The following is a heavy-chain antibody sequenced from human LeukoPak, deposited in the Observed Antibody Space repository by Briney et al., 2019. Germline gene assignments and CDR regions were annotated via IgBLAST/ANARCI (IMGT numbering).Heavy chain of an antibody. V-gene: IGHV3-30*18. J-gene: IGHJ4*02. CDR3: AKAAQRAPYYDSSGYYYFDY. D-gene: IGHD3-22*01. CDR2: ISYDGSTK. CDR1: GFTFSTYG. Sequence: GGSLRLSCAVSGFTFSTYGMHWVRQAPGKGLEWVAVISYDGSTKHYADSVKGRFTISRDNSKITLYLQMNSLRAEDTAVYYCAKAAQRAPYYDSSGYYYFDYWGQGTLVTVSS.